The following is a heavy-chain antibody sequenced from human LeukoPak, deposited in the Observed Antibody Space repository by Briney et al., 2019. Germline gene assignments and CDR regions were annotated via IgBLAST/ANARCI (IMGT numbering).Heavy chain of an antibody. V-gene: IGHV3-21*06. CDR2: ISSTSSYI. CDR1: GFTFSNYN. Sequence: GGSLRLSCAASGFTFSNYNFYWVRQAPGKGLEWVSSISSTSSYIYYADSVEGRFTISRDNAKNSLYLQMNSLRAEDTAVYYCARDWVNSLWYYGMDVWGQGTTVTVSS. CDR3: ARDWVNSLWYYGMDV. J-gene: IGHJ6*02. D-gene: IGHD3-16*01.